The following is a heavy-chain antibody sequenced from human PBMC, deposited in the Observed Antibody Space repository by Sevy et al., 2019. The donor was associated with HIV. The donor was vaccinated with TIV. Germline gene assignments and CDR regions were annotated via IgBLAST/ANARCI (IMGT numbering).Heavy chain of an antibody. CDR2: IKSRTDGGTT. CDR1: GFTFSNAW. D-gene: IGHD3-3*01. J-gene: IGHJ4*02. CDR3: TTNRIFMEFDYIDY. V-gene: IGHV3-15*01. Sequence: GGSLRLSCAASGFTFSNAWMSWVRQAPGRGLEWVGRIKSRTDGGTTDYATPVKGRFTISRDDSKNTLYLQMNSLKTEDTAVYFCTTNRIFMEFDYIDYWGQGTLVTVSS.